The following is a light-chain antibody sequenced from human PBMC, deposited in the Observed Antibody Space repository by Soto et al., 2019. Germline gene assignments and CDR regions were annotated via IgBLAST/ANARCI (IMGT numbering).Light chain of an antibody. Sequence: EIVLIQAAATPSLSPGEGATLSCRASQTIHNYLAWYQQKPGQPPRLLIYDASNRAAGIPAKFSGSGSGTDFSLTICSLEPEDSAVYYCQQRSAWPPTFGQGTKVDI. CDR2: DAS. CDR1: QTIHNY. J-gene: IGKJ1*01. CDR3: QQRSAWPPT. V-gene: IGKV3-11*01.